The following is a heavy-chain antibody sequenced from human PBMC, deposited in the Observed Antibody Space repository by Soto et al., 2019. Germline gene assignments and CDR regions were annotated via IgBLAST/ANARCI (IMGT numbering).Heavy chain of an antibody. CDR1: GFSLSTSGMC. Sequence: GSGPNAGEPTQTLTLTCTFSGFSLSTSGMCVSWIRQPPGKALEWLALIDWDDDKYYSTSLKTRLTISKDTSKNQVVLTMTNMDPVDTATYYCARIVATTHYYYYGMDVWGQGTTVTVSS. V-gene: IGHV2-70*01. CDR3: ARIVATTHYYYYGMDV. CDR2: IDWDDDK. D-gene: IGHD5-12*01. J-gene: IGHJ6*02.